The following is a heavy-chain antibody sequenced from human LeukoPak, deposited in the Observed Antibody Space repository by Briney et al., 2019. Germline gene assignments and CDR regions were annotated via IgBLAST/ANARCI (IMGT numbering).Heavy chain of an antibody. CDR2: INPNSGGT. D-gene: IGHD3-22*01. V-gene: IGHV1-2*02. Sequence: GASVKVSCKASGYTITDYYIHWVRQAPGQGLEWMGWINPNSGGTNYAQKFQGRVTMTRDTSISTAYMELSRLRSDDTAVYYCARGSQLYYYDSSGYGDYWGQGTLVTVSS. CDR1: GYTITDYY. J-gene: IGHJ4*02. CDR3: ARGSQLYYYDSSGYGDY.